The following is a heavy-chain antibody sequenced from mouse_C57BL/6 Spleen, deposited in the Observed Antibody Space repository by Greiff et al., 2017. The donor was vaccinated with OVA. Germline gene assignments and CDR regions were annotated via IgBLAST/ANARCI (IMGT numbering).Heavy chain of an antibody. Sequence: QVQLKQPGAELVRPGSSVKLSCKASGYTFTSYWMHWVKQRPIQGLEWIGNIDPSDSETHYNQKFKDKATLTVDKSSSTAYMQLSSLTSEDSAVYYCARGGGNPNYFDYWGQGTTLTVSS. V-gene: IGHV1-52*01. CDR1: GYTFTSYW. CDR3: ARGGGNPNYFDY. CDR2: IDPSDSET. D-gene: IGHD2-1*01. J-gene: IGHJ2*01.